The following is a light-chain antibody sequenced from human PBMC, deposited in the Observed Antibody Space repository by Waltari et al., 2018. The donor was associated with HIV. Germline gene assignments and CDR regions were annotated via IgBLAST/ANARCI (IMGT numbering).Light chain of an antibody. Sequence: QSVLTQPPSASGTPGQRVTISCSGGSANIGEGVNWYQQLPGTAPKLLIYTNNQRPSGVSDRFSGSKSGTSASLAISGLQSEDEADYYCAAWDDSLNGVVFGGGTKLTVL. CDR2: TNN. CDR3: AAWDDSLNGVV. J-gene: IGLJ2*01. V-gene: IGLV1-44*01. CDR1: SANIGEG.